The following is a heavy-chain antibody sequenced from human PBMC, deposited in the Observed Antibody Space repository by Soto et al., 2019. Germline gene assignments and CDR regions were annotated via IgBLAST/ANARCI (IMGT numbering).Heavy chain of an antibody. CDR2: IIPIFGTA. Sequence: QVQLVQSGAEVKKPGSSVKVSCKASGGTFSSYAISWVRQAPGQGLEWMGGIIPIFGTANYAQKFQGRVTITADESTSTAYMELSSLRSEDTAVYYCAGDFGYHRERLYPWPGSGGSDYWGQGTLVTVSS. CDR1: GGTFSSYA. J-gene: IGHJ4*02. CDR3: AGDFGYHRERLYPWPGSGGSDY. D-gene: IGHD1-26*01. V-gene: IGHV1-69*01.